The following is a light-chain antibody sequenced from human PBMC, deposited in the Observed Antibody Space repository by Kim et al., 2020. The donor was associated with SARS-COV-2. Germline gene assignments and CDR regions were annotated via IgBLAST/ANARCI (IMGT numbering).Light chain of an antibody. Sequence: QSALTQPASVSGSPGQSITISCTGTSSDVGNYNLVSWYQQHPGKAPKLMIYDVTERPSGVSNRFSGSKSGNTASLTVSGLQAEDEADYYCNSYTTSTIWVFGGGTQLTVL. V-gene: IGLV2-14*02. CDR1: SSDVGNYNL. CDR2: DVT. CDR3: NSYTTSTIWV. J-gene: IGLJ3*02.